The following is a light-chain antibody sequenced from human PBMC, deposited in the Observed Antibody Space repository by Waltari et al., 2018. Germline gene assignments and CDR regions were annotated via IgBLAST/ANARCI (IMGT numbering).Light chain of an antibody. CDR3: AVWDDSLNGWM. Sequence: QSVVTQSPSASGPPGQRVTISCSGSSSNIGSKTVNWYQHLPGTAPKLRIHNNSQRPSGVPDRFSGSKSDSSASLAISGLQSEDEAEYYCAVWDDSLNGWMFGGGTKLTVL. J-gene: IGLJ3*02. CDR2: NNS. V-gene: IGLV1-44*01. CDR1: SSNIGSKT.